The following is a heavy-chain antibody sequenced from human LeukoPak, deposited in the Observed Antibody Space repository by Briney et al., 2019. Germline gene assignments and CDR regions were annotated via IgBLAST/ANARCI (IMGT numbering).Heavy chain of an antibody. CDR3: ARAFGSYYEMDDY. CDR2: ISYDGSNK. V-gene: IGHV3-30*04. D-gene: IGHD1-26*01. J-gene: IGHJ4*02. CDR1: GFTFSSYA. Sequence: GRSLRLSCAASGFTFSSYAMHWVRQAPGKGLEWVAVISYDGSNKYYADFVKGRFTISRDNSKNTLYLQMNSLRAEDTAVYYCARAFGSYYEMDDYWGQGTLVTVSS.